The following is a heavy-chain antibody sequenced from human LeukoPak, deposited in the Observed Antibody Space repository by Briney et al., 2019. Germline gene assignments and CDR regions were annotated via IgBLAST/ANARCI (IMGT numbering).Heavy chain of an antibody. V-gene: IGHV4-39*01. CDR2: IYYSGST. D-gene: IGHD2-2*01. J-gene: IGHJ4*02. CDR1: GVSISSSNYY. Sequence: SETLSLTCTVSGVSISSSNYYWGWLRQPPGKGLEWIGSIYYSGSTYYNPSRKSRVTISVDTSKNQFSLKLSSVTAADTAVYYCARHSSSTSPDRYWGQGTLVTVSS. CDR3: ARHSSSTSPDRY.